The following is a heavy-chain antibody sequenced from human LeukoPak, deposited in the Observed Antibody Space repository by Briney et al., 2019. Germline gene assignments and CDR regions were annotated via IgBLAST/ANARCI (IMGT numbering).Heavy chain of an antibody. Sequence: PGGSLRLSCAASGFSFSDYEMNWVRQSPAKGLEWVSNISPNGGTKYYADSVKGRFTISRDNSKNTVHLQMNSLRAEDTAVYYCASGGKYCTGGACYGDWGQGTLVTVSS. V-gene: IGHV3-48*03. D-gene: IGHD2-8*02. CDR3: ASGGKYCTGGACYGD. J-gene: IGHJ4*02. CDR1: GFSFSDYE. CDR2: ISPNGGTK.